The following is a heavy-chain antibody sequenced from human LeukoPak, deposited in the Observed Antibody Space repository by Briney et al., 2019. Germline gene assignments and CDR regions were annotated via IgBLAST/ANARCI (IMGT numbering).Heavy chain of an antibody. D-gene: IGHD3-10*01. CDR1: GGSFSGYY. CDR3: ARGRVTMVRGVMKVNWFDP. CDR2: INHSGST. Sequence: SETLSLTCAVYGGSFSGYYWSWIRQPPGKGLEWIGEINHSGSTNYNPSLKSRVTISVDTSKNQFSLKLSSVTAADTAVYYCARGRVTMVRGVMKVNWFDPWGQGTPVTVSS. J-gene: IGHJ5*02. V-gene: IGHV4-34*01.